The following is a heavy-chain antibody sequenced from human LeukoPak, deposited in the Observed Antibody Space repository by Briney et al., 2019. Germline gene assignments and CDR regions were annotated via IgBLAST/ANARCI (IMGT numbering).Heavy chain of an antibody. J-gene: IGHJ3*02. CDR1: GYTFTSYY. CDR3: ARQLITMIVVDAFGI. Sequence: ASVKVSCKASGYTFTSYYMHWVRQAPGQGLEWMGIINPSGGSTSYAQKFQGRVTMTRDTSTSTVYMELSSLRSEDTAVYYCARQLITMIVVDAFGIWGQGTMVTVSS. V-gene: IGHV1-46*01. CDR2: INPSGGST. D-gene: IGHD3-22*01.